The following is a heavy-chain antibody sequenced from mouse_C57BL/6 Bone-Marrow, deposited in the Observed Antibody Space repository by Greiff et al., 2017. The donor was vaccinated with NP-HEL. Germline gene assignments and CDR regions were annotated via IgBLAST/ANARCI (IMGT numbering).Heavy chain of an antibody. J-gene: IGHJ4*01. V-gene: IGHV1-69*01. CDR2: IDPSDSYT. Sequence: QVQLQQSGAELVMPGASVKLSCKASGYTFTSYWMHWVKQRPGQGLEWIGEIDPSDSYTNYNQKFKGKSTLTVDKSSSTAYMQLSSLTSEDSAVYYCARSGGNPPMDYWGQGTSVTVSS. D-gene: IGHD1-1*02. CDR1: GYTFTSYW. CDR3: ARSGGNPPMDY.